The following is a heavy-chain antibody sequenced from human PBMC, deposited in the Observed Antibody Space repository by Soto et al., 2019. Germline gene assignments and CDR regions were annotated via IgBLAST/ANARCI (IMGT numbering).Heavy chain of an antibody. V-gene: IGHV3-11*01. CDR1: GFTFSDYY. Sequence: QVQLVESGGCLGKPGGSLRLSGSASGFTFSDYYMSWIRQAPGKGLEWVSYISSSGSTIYYAESVKGRFTISRDNAKNSLYLQRNSLRADYTAVYYCARDVVALDYWGQGTLVTVSS. D-gene: IGHD2-15*01. CDR2: ISSSGSTI. J-gene: IGHJ4*02. CDR3: ARDVVALDY.